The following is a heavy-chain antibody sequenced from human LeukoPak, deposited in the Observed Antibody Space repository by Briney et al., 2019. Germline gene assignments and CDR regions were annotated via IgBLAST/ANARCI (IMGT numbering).Heavy chain of an antibody. CDR3: AHSLLCLRLPDY. CDR2: LYWNDDK. V-gene: IGHV2-5*01. CDR1: GFSLSTSGVG. Sequence: SGPRLVKPTQTLTLTCTFSGFSLSTSGVGVGWIRQPPGMAVVGLALLYWNDDKRYRPTLNSRLTISKDTSKYKVVPTMTNMDPVNTATYYCAHSLLCLRLPDYWGQGTLVTVSS. D-gene: IGHD3-10*02. J-gene: IGHJ4*02.